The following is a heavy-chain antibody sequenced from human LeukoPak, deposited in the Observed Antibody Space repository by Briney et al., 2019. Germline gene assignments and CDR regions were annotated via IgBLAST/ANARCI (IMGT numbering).Heavy chain of an antibody. CDR1: GFTFSSYA. V-gene: IGHV3-23*01. CDR3: AKDGSHGSGSSH. D-gene: IGHD3-10*01. Sequence: GGSLRLSCAASGFTFSSYAMSWVRQAPGKGLEWVLVISGSGGSTYSADYLKARFTISRDNSKNTLYLQMNSLRAEDMAVYCCAKDGSHGSGSSHWGQGTLVTVSS. CDR2: ISGSGGST. J-gene: IGHJ4*02.